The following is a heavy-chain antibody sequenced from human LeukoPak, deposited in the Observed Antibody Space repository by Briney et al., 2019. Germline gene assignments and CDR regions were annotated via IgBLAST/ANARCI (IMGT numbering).Heavy chain of an antibody. Sequence: PSETLSLTCTVSGGSISSSSYYWGWIRQPPGKGLEWIGSIYHSGSTYYNPSLKSRVTISVDTSKNQFSLKLSSVTAADTAVYYCARVSGSSGWYVYNNWFDPWGQGTLVTVSS. CDR2: IYHSGST. D-gene: IGHD6-19*01. V-gene: IGHV4-39*07. J-gene: IGHJ5*02. CDR3: ARVSGSSGWYVYNNWFDP. CDR1: GGSISSSSYY.